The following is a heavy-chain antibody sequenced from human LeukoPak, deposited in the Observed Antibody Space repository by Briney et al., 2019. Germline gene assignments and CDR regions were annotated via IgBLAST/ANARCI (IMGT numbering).Heavy chain of an antibody. D-gene: IGHD3-3*01. CDR2: IVVGSGNT. CDR3: AGGNHYDFWSGDGYFDY. J-gene: IGHJ4*02. Sequence: TSVKVSCKASGFTFTSSAMQWVRQACGQRLEWIGWIVVGSGNTNYAQKFQERATITRDMSTSTAYMELSSLRSEDTAVYYCAGGNHYDFWSGDGYFDYWGQGTLVTVSS. CDR1: GFTFTSSA. V-gene: IGHV1-58*02.